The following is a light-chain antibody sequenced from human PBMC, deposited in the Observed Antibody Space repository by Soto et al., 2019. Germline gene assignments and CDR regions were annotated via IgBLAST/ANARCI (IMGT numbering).Light chain of an antibody. V-gene: IGLV2-14*01. Sequence: LTQPAFVSGSPGQSITISCTGTSSDVGGYNYVSWYQHPPGKAPKLMISEVSNRPSGVSNRFSGSKSGNTASLTISGLQAEDEADYYCSSYTSTSTRVFGTGTKATVL. CDR3: SSYTSTSTRV. CDR1: SSDVGGYNY. J-gene: IGLJ1*01. CDR2: EVS.